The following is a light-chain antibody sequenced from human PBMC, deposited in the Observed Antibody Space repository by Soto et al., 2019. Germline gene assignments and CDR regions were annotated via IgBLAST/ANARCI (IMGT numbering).Light chain of an antibody. CDR1: QSVSSY. J-gene: IGKJ3*01. CDR3: QQRSNWSLFT. V-gene: IGKV3-11*01. Sequence: EILLTQSPATLSLSPGERATLSCRSSQSVSSYLAWYQQKPGQAPRLLIYDASNRATGIPGRFSGSGSGTDFTLTISSLEPEDFAVYYCQQRSNWSLFTFGPGTKVDIK. CDR2: DAS.